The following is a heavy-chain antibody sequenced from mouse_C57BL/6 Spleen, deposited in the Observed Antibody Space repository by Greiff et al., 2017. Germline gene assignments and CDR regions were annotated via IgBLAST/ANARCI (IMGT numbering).Heavy chain of an antibody. J-gene: IGHJ4*01. CDR2: IDPSDSET. CDR1: GYTFTSYW. D-gene: IGHD1-1*02. Sequence: VQLQQPGAELVRPGSSVKLSCKASGYTFTSYWMHWVKQRPIQGLEWIGNIDPSDSETHYNQKFKDKATLTVDKSSSTAYMQLSSLTSEDSAVYYCARWGLWGAMDYWGQGTSVTVSS. V-gene: IGHV1-52*01. CDR3: ARWGLWGAMDY.